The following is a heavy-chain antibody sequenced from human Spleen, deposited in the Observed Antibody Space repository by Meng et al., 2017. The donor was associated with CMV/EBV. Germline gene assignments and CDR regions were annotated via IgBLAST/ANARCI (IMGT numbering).Heavy chain of an antibody. V-gene: IGHV3-30*03. CDR2: ISGDESGK. D-gene: IGHD6-19*01. CDR1: GLTLSSFV. J-gene: IGHJ4*02. Sequence: QVQLLESVGGMVQPGKSLRLSCAGSGLTLSSFVIHWVRQPPGKGLEWVAGISGDESGKHYVDSVKGRFTISRDNSKNTVDLEMNSVTIEDTAVYYCAREGYSSGRAPAFDYWGQGTLVTVSS. CDR3: AREGYSSGRAPAFDY.